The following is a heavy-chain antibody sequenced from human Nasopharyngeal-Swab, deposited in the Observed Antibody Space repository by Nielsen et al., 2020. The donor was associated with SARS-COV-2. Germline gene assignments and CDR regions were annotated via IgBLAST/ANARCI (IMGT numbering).Heavy chain of an antibody. CDR3: ARASHRVGSYYDFWSGYYRDYYYYGMDV. V-gene: IGHV1-18*01. CDR2: ISAYNGNT. J-gene: IGHJ6*02. D-gene: IGHD3-3*01. CDR1: GYTFTSYG. Sequence: ASVKVSCKASGYTFTSYGISWVRQAPGQGLEGMGWISAYNGNTNYAQKLQGRVTMTTDTSTSTAYMELRSLRSDDTAVYYCARASHRVGSYYDFWSGYYRDYYYYGMDVWGQGTTVTVSS.